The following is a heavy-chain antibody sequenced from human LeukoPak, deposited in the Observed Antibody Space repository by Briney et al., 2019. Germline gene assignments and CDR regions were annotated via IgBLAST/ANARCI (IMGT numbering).Heavy chain of an antibody. Sequence: ASVKVSCKASGYSFTGYYMHWVRQAPGQGLEWMGWINPNSGGTNFAQKFQGRVTMTRDTSISTAYMELSRLRSDDTAVYYCARGTPYGSGSYYWSWGQGTLATVSS. CDR3: ARGTPYGSGSYYWS. CDR2: INPNSGGT. D-gene: IGHD3-10*01. J-gene: IGHJ5*02. V-gene: IGHV1-2*02. CDR1: GYSFTGYY.